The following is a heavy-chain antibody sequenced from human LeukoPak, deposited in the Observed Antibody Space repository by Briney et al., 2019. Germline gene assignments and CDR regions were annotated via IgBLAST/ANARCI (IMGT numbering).Heavy chain of an antibody. V-gene: IGHV4-59*01. J-gene: IGHJ4*02. CDR2: VHDSAGT. D-gene: IGHD3-9*01. CDR3: AKGRKDFDTNLGPFDS. Sequence: SETLSLTCTVSGGSINKYYWSWIRQSPGKGLEWLGYVHDSAGTIYNPSPKSRVTISVGTSKTQFSLKVTSVTTADTAVYYCAKGRKDFDTNLGPFDSWGQGILVTVSS. CDR1: GGSINKYY.